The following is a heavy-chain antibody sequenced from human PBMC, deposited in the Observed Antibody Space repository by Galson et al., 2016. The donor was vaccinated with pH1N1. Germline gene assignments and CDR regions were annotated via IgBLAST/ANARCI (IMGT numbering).Heavy chain of an antibody. J-gene: IGHJ4*02. CDR3: ARDGRTRLGFDY. D-gene: IGHD1-1*01. CDR2: ISYDGSLK. Sequence: SLRLSCAASGFTFSNSGMHWVRQVPGKGLEWVAFISYDGSLKYYTDSVKGRITTSRDNSKNTLYLGMNSLRAEDTAVYYCARDGRTRLGFDYWGQGTLGTVSS. CDR1: GFTFSNSG. V-gene: IGHV3-30-3*01.